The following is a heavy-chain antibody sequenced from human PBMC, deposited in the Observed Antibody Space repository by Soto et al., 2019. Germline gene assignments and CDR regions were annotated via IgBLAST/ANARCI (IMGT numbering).Heavy chain of an antibody. CDR1: GCNFDDYT. V-gene: IGHV3-43*01. J-gene: IGHJ4*02. Sequence: GGSMRLSCAAAGCNFDDYTRHWVRQDPGKGLEWVSLISWDGGSTYYADSVKGRFTISRDNSKNSLYLQMNSLRTEDTALYYCAKGTKYDFWSGYYLDYWGQGTLVTVSS. CDR2: ISWDGGST. CDR3: AKGTKYDFWSGYYLDY. D-gene: IGHD3-3*01.